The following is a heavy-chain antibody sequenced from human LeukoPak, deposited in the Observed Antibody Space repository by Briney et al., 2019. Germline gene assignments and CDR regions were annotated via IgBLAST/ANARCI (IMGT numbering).Heavy chain of an antibody. CDR1: GYTFTGYY. Sequence: RASVKVSCKASGYTFTGYYMHWVRQAPGQGLEWMGWINTNTGNPTYAQGFTGRFVFSLDTSVSTAYLQISSLKAEDTAVYYCARDYDSSGYYYPYYYYMDVWGKGTTVTVSS. CDR3: ARDYDSSGYYYPYYYYMDV. CDR2: INTNTGNP. V-gene: IGHV7-4-1*02. D-gene: IGHD3-22*01. J-gene: IGHJ6*03.